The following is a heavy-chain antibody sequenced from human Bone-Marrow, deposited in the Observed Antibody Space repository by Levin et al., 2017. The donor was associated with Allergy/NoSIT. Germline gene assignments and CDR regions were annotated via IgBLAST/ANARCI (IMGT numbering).Heavy chain of an antibody. CDR1: GFTFGDYV. Sequence: GGSLRLSCTASGFTFGDYVMNWLRQAPGKGLEWVGFITSKAYGETTKYAASVIGRFTISRDDSKSIAYLQMNSLKSDDTAVYYCTRQKKDYGSAENSFDCWGQGTLVTVSS. D-gene: IGHD3-10*01. J-gene: IGHJ4*02. V-gene: IGHV3-49*03. CDR2: ITSKAYGETT. CDR3: TRQKKDYGSAENSFDC.